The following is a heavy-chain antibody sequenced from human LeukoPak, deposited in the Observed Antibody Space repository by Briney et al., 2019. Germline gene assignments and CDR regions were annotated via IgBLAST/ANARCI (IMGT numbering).Heavy chain of an antibody. Sequence: PGGSLRLSCAASGFTFSSYWMHWVRQAPGKGLVWVSRINSDGSSTSYADSEKGRFTISRDNAKNTLYLQMNSLRAEDTAVYYCARAVRYYDFSTPHIDYWGQGTLVTVSS. D-gene: IGHD3-3*01. CDR3: ARAVRYYDFSTPHIDY. J-gene: IGHJ4*02. CDR1: GFTFSSYW. V-gene: IGHV3-74*01. CDR2: INSDGSST.